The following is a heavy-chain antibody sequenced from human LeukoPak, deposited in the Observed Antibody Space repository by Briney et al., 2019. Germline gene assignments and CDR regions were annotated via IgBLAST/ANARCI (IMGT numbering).Heavy chain of an antibody. V-gene: IGHV3-23*01. D-gene: IGHD6-13*01. Sequence: GGSLRLSCAASGITFSSHAMSWVRQAPGKGLEWVSLISGSGGHTYYGDSVKGRFTISRDNAKNSLYLQMDSLRAEDTAVYFCGRAFPPLRTAAAGDYWGQGTLVTVSS. CDR3: GRAFPPLRTAAAGDY. J-gene: IGHJ4*02. CDR2: ISGSGGHT. CDR1: GITFSSHA.